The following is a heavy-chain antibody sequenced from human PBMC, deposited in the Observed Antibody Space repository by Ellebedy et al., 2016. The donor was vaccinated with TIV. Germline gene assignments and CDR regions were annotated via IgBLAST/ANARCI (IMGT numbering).Heavy chain of an antibody. CDR1: GYSFSSYW. J-gene: IGHJ4*02. CDR3: TRQTISPNSDY. V-gene: IGHV5-10-1*01. D-gene: IGHD1-14*01. CDR2: IDPSDSET. Sequence: GESLKISXKGSGYSFSSYWIAWVRQKPGKGLEWMGKIDPSDSETNYSPSFQGHVTISVDRSLTTVYLQWSSLKASDTAIYYCTRQTISPNSDYWGLGTLVTVSP.